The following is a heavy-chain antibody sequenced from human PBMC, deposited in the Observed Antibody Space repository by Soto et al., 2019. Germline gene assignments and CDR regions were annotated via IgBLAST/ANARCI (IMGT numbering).Heavy chain of an antibody. Sequence: QVQLQESAVGLVKPSDTLSLTCTVSGGSISSYYWSWVRQPPGMGLAGIGYIYYTGSTDYNTSLTIRVTISVDASKNVFSLKLSSVNAAATGVYYCAIVLFRRGSWFDSWGQGTLVTVSS. J-gene: IGHJ5*01. CDR2: IYYTGST. CDR3: AIVLFRRGSWFDS. V-gene: IGHV4-59*13. CDR1: GGSISSYY. D-gene: IGHD1-26*01.